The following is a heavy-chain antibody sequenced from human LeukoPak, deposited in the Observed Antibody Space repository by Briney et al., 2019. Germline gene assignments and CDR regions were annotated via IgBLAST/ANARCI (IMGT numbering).Heavy chain of an antibody. CDR2: VNPNSGNT. CDR3: ARGLRDGYNDY. J-gene: IGHJ4*02. D-gene: IGHD5-24*01. CDR1: GNTFTSDD. V-gene: IGHV1-8*01. Sequence: ASVKVSCKASGNTFTSDDINWVRQATGQGLEWLGWVNPNSGNTGYAQKFQGRVTITADESTSTAYMELSSLRSEDTAVYYCARGLRDGYNDYWGQGTLVTVSS.